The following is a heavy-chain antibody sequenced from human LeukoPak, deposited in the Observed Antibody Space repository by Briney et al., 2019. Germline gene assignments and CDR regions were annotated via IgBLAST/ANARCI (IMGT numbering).Heavy chain of an antibody. V-gene: IGHV4-61*02. CDR3: AREGGLRRNWFDP. D-gene: IGHD4-17*01. CDR2: IYTSGST. CDR1: GYSISNGYY. Sequence: SETLSLTCTVSGYSISNGYYWGWIRQPAGKGLEWIGRIYTSGSTNYNPSLKSRVTISVDTSKNQFSLKLSSVTAADTAVYYCAREGGLRRNWFDPWGQGTLVTVSS. J-gene: IGHJ5*02.